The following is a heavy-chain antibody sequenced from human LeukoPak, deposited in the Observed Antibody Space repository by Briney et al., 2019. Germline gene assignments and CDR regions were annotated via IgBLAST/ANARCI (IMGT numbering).Heavy chain of an antibody. J-gene: IGHJ4*02. D-gene: IGHD3-10*01. CDR2: MNPNSGGT. Sequence: VASVTVSCKASGYTFTGYYMHWVRQAPGQGLEWMGWMNPNSGGTNYAQKFQGRVTMTRDTSISTAYMELSRLRSDDTAVYYCATFYYGSRSHPGGYFDYWGQGTLVTVSS. CDR3: ATFYYGSRSHPGGYFDY. V-gene: IGHV1-2*02. CDR1: GYTFTGYY.